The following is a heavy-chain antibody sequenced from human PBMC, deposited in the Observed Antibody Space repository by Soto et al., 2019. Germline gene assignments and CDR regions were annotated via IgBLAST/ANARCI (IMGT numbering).Heavy chain of an antibody. J-gene: IGHJ4*02. Sequence: ASVKVSCKASGYTFTSYGISWVRQAPGQGLEWMGWISAYNGNTNYAQKLQGRVTMTTDTSTSTAYMGLRSLRSDDTAVYYCGRSPSHYYYGRRLHFADWGQGTLVTVSS. V-gene: IGHV1-18*01. CDR1: GYTFTSYG. CDR2: ISAYNGNT. D-gene: IGHD3-10*01. CDR3: GRSPSHYYYGRRLHFAD.